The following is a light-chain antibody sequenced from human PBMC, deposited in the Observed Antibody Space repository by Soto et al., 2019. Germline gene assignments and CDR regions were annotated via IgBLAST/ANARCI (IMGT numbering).Light chain of an antibody. CDR1: QTISSW. CDR2: DAS. Sequence: DLQMTQSPSTLSASVGDRVTITCRASQTISSWLAWYQQKPGKAPKLLIYDASSLESGVPSRFSGSGSGTGFSLTISSLQPDDFATYYCQQYSTYPWTFGQGTKVEIK. V-gene: IGKV1-5*01. CDR3: QQYSTYPWT. J-gene: IGKJ1*01.